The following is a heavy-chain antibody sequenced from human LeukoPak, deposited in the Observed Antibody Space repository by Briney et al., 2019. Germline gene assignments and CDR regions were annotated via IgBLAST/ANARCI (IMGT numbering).Heavy chain of an antibody. Sequence: GGSLRLSCAASGFTFSSYAMHWVRQAPGKGLEWVAVISYDGSNKYYADSVKGRFTISRDNSKNTLYLQMNSLRAEDTAVYYCAREQRRGIIAAAGRPSWPPFDYWGQGTLVTVSS. V-gene: IGHV3-30-3*01. CDR2: ISYDGSNK. CDR1: GFTFSSYA. D-gene: IGHD6-13*01. J-gene: IGHJ4*02. CDR3: AREQRRGIIAAAGRPSWPPFDY.